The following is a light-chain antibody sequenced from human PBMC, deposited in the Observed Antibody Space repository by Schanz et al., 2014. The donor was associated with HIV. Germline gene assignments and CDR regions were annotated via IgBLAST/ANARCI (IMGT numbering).Light chain of an antibody. CDR1: NSDVGGYNY. CDR3: NSYTSRMSWV. V-gene: IGLV2-14*03. J-gene: IGLJ3*02. Sequence: QSALTQPASVSGSPGQSITISCTGTNSDVGGYNYVSWYQQHPGKAPKLIIYDVSYRPSGVSNRFSGSKSGDTASLTISGLQAEDEADYYCNSYTSRMSWVFGGGTKLTVL. CDR2: DVS.